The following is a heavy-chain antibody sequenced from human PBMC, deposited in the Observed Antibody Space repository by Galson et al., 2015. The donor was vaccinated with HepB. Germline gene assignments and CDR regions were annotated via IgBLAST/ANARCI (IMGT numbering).Heavy chain of an antibody. CDR1: GFSFSNYA. CDR2: ISYDGSFR. Sequence: SLRLSCASSGFSFSNYAIHWVRQAPGKGLEWMAVISYDGSFRYYSDSVKGRFTVSRDPSRSILYLQMNSLRVDDTTVYYCARDGTGSENYHMDVWGKGTKVTVSS. D-gene: IGHD2-8*02. CDR3: ARDGTGSENYHMDV. J-gene: IGHJ6*03. V-gene: IGHV3-30*03.